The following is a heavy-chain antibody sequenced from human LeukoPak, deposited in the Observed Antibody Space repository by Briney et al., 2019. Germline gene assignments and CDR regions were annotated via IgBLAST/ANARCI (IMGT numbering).Heavy chain of an antibody. CDR1: GGSISSYY. Sequence: SETLSLTCTVSGGSISSYYWSWTRQPPGKGLEWIGYIYYSGSTNYNPSLKSRVTISVDTSKNQFSLKLSSVTAADTALYYCARHLGFCSTTSCYPWFDPWGQGTLVTVSS. D-gene: IGHD2-2*01. CDR2: IYYSGST. V-gene: IGHV4-59*01. CDR3: ARHLGFCSTTSCYPWFDP. J-gene: IGHJ5*02.